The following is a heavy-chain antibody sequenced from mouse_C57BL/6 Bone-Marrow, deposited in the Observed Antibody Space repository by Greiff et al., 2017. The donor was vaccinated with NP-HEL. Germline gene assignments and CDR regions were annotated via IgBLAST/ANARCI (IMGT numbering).Heavy chain of an antibody. CDR3: ARHEFLYYYAMDY. CDR2: ISNGGGST. CDR1: GFTFSDYY. Sequence: EVKVVESGGGLVQPGGSLKLSCAASGFTFSDYYMYWVRQTPEKRLEWVAYISNGGGSTYYPDTVKGRFTISRDNAKNTLYLQMSSLKSEDTAMYYCARHEFLYYYAMDYWGQGTSVTVSS. V-gene: IGHV5-12*01. J-gene: IGHJ4*01.